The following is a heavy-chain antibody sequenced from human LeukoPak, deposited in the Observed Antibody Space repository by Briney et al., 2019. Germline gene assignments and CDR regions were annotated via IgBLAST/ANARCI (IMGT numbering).Heavy chain of an antibody. V-gene: IGHV1-8*01. J-gene: IGHJ3*02. CDR2: MKPNSGNT. Sequence: VASVKVSCKASGYTFTSLDINWVRQATGQGLEWMGWMKPNSGNTGYAQKFQGRVTMTTDTSRSTAYMELRSLRSDDTAVYYCTRVRNSNNWWGAFDIWGQGTMVTVSS. CDR3: TRVRNSNNWWGAFDI. CDR1: GYTFTSLD. D-gene: IGHD1-1*01.